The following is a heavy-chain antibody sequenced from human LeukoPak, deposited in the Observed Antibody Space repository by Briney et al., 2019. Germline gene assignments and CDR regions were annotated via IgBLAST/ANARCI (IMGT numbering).Heavy chain of an antibody. CDR2: ISAYNGNT. Sequence: GASVKVSCKASGYTFTSYGISWVRQAPGQGLEWMGWISAYNGNTNYAQKLQGRVTMTTDTSTSTAYMELSRLRSDDTAVYYCARRSGIAVAGAFDYWGQGTLVTVSS. CDR1: GYTFTSYG. CDR3: ARRSGIAVAGAFDY. V-gene: IGHV1-18*01. D-gene: IGHD6-19*01. J-gene: IGHJ4*02.